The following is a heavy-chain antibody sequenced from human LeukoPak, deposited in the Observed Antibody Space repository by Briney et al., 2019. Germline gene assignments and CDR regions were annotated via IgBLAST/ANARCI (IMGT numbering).Heavy chain of an antibody. D-gene: IGHD2-2*02. CDR2: INWNGGST. J-gene: IGHJ3*02. Sequence: GGSLRLSCAASGFTFDDYGMSWVRQAPGKGLEWVSGINWNGGSTGYADSVKGRFTISRDNSKNSLYLQMNSLRAEDTAVYYCARAVPAAIEGQNAFDIWGQGTLVIVSS. CDR3: ARAVPAAIEGQNAFDI. CDR1: GFTFDDYG. V-gene: IGHV3-20*04.